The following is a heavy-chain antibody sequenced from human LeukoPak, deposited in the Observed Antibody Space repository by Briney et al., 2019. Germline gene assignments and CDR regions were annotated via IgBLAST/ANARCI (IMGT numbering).Heavy chain of an antibody. CDR2: VHYSGTT. CDR3: ARRLHYYDY. V-gene: IGHV4-39*01. D-gene: IGHD2-21*02. J-gene: IGHJ4*02. CDR1: GGSIISTRDH. Sequence: SETLSLTCSVSGGSIISTRDHWGWIRQPPGKGLEWIASVHYSGTTYYNPSLRSRVTISVDTSKNQFSLKVTSVTAADTSAYYCARRLHYYDYWGQGTLVTVSS.